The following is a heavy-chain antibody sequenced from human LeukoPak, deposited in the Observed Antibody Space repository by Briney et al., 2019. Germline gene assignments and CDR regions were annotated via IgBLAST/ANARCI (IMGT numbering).Heavy chain of an antibody. CDR3: ARDSSGIDY. D-gene: IGHD5-18*01. Sequence: SETLSLTCAVYGGSFSGYYWSWLRQPPGKGLEWIGEINHSGRTNYHPSLKSRVTISVDTSKNQFSLKLSSVTAADTAVYYCARDSSGIDYWGQGTLVTVSS. V-gene: IGHV4-34*01. CDR1: GGSFSGYY. J-gene: IGHJ4*02. CDR2: INHSGRT.